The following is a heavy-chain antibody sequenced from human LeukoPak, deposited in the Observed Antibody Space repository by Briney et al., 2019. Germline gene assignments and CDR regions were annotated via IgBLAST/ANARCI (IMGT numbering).Heavy chain of an antibody. J-gene: IGHJ6*02. Sequence: GGSLRLSCAASGFTFSSYWMSWVRQAPGKGLEWVANIKQDGSEKHYGDSVKGRFTIARDNDKNSLYMEMNSLRGEDTAVYDCARDVKELKWFGELLAGGPSEYYAMDVWGQGTTVTVSS. D-gene: IGHD3-10*01. V-gene: IGHV3-7*01. CDR2: IKQDGSEK. CDR1: GFTFSSYW. CDR3: ARDVKELKWFGELLAGGPSEYYAMDV.